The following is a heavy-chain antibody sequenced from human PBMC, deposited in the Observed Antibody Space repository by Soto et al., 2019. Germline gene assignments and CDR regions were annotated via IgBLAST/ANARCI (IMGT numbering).Heavy chain of an antibody. J-gene: IGHJ5*02. CDR2: ISGSGDST. CDR3: ALGYSYAPFDP. CDR1: GFTFSSYA. V-gene: IGHV3-23*01. Sequence: GGSLRLSCSASGFTFSSYAMSWVRQAPGKGLEWVSGISGSGDSTYYADSVKGRFAISRDNSKNTLYMQMNSLRAEDTAIYYCALGYSYAPFDPWGQGTLVTVSS. D-gene: IGHD5-18*01.